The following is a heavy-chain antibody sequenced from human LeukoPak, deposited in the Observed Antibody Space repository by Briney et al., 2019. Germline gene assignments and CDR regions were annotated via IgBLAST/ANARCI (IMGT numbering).Heavy chain of an antibody. CDR2: ISGSGGST. J-gene: IGHJ4*02. CDR1: GFTFSSYA. V-gene: IGHV3-23*01. Sequence: GGSLSLSCAASGFTFSSYAMSWVRPAPGNGLEGVSAISGSGGSTYYAASVKGRFTISRDNSKNTLYVQMNSLRSGETAVYYCAKGTRGGAVTVDYWGQGTLVTVSS. CDR3: AKGTRGGAVTVDY. D-gene: IGHD4-17*01.